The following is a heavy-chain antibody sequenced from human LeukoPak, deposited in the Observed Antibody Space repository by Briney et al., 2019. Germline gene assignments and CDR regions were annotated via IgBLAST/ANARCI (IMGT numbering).Heavy chain of an antibody. V-gene: IGHV4-31*03. Sequence: PSETLSLTCTVSGGSISGGGYYWSWIRQHPGKGLEWIGYIYYSGSTYYNPSLKSRVTISVDTSKNQFSLKLSSVTAADTAVYYCARHGPTAIYGLGPIDNWGQGTLVTVSS. CDR2: IYYSGST. D-gene: IGHD2-21*02. J-gene: IGHJ4*02. CDR1: GGSISGGGYY. CDR3: ARHGPTAIYGLGPIDN.